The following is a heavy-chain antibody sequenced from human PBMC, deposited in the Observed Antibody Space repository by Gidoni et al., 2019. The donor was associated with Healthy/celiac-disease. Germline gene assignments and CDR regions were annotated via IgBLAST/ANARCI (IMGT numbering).Heavy chain of an antibody. Sequence: QVQLVESGGGVVQPGRSLRLSCAASGFPFSSCAMHWVRQAPGKGLEWVAVISYDGSNKYYADSVKGRFTISRDNSKNTLYLQMNSLRPEDTAVYYCARDPWVGASYFDYWGQGTLVTVSS. V-gene: IGHV3-30-3*01. CDR2: ISYDGSNK. CDR3: ARDPWVGASYFDY. D-gene: IGHD1-26*01. J-gene: IGHJ4*02. CDR1: GFPFSSCA.